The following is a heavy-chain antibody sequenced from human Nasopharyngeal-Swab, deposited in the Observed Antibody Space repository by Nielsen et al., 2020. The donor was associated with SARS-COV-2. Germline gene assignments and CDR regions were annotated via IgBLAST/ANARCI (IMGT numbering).Heavy chain of an antibody. Sequence: GESLKISCAASGFTVSSNYMSWVRQAPGKGLEWVSVIYSGGSTYYADSVKGRFTISRHNSKNTLYLQMNSLRAEDTAVYYCARGFTGTYYYYYMDVWGKGTTVTVSS. CDR2: IYSGGST. D-gene: IGHD3-9*01. J-gene: IGHJ6*03. CDR1: GFTVSSNY. CDR3: ARGFTGTYYYYYMDV. V-gene: IGHV3-53*04.